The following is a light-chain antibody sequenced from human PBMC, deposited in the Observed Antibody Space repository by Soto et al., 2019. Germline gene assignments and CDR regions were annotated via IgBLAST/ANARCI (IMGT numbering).Light chain of an antibody. CDR3: QQRSNCSPT. CDR2: DAS. Sequence: EIVLTQSPATLSLPPGERATLSCRASQSVSTYLAWFQQKPGQAPRLLIYDASYRATGIPARFSGSGSDTDFALTITGLEPEDLAGYYCQQRSNCSPTFGGGTKVEIK. CDR1: QSVSTY. V-gene: IGKV3-11*01. J-gene: IGKJ4*02.